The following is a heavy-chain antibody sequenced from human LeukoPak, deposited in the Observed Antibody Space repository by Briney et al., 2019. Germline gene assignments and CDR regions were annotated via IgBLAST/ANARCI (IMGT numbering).Heavy chain of an antibody. J-gene: IGHJ5*02. CDR2: IYYSGNS. V-gene: IGHV4-31*03. CDR1: GGSISSGGYY. D-gene: IGHD4-23*01. CDR3: AREKGGNYWFDP. Sequence: SETLSLTCTVSGGSISSGGYYWSWIRQPPGKGLEWIGYIYYSGNSYYNPSLKSRITISVDTSKNQFSLRLSSVTAADTAVYYCAREKGGNYWFDPWGQGTLVTGSS.